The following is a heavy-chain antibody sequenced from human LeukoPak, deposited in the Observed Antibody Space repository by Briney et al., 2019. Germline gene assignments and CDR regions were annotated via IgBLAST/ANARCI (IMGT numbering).Heavy chain of an antibody. CDR1: GGTFSNDA. V-gene: IGHV1-69*13. D-gene: IGHD3-10*01. J-gene: IGHJ6*04. CDR2: IIPIFERA. CDR3: ARGRESMVRGLIVSYYYYTMDV. Sequence: SVKVPCKASGGTFSNDAISWVRQAPGQGLEWMGGIIPIFERANYAQKFQGRVTITSDESTSTAYMELSSLRSEDTAVYYCARGRESMVRGLIVSYYYYTMDVWGKGTMVTVSS.